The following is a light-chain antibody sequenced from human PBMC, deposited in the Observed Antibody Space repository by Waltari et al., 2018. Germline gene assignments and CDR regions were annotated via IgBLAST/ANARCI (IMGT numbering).Light chain of an antibody. V-gene: IGKV4-1*01. Sequence: DIVMTQSPDSLTGSLGQRVTINCKSSQSLLYSSNNQNYLAWYQQKPGQPPNLLIYWASTRESGVPNRFSGSGSGTEFTLTISGLQAEDVAVYYCQQYHNTPYTFGQGTKVEIK. CDR1: QSLLYSSNNQNY. J-gene: IGKJ2*01. CDR2: WAS. CDR3: QQYHNTPYT.